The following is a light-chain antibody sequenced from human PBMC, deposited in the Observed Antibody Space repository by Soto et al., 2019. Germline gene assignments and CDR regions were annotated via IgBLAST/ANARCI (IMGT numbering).Light chain of an antibody. J-gene: IGLJ2*01. CDR3: SSYTSSSTL. CDR2: EVS. Sequence: QSALTQPASVSGSPGQSITISCTGTSSDIGSYNLVSWYQQHPGKAPKLMIYEVSHRPSGVSNRFSGSKSGNTASLTISGLQAEDEADYYCSSYTSSSTLFGGGTKLTVL. V-gene: IGLV2-14*02. CDR1: SSDIGSYNL.